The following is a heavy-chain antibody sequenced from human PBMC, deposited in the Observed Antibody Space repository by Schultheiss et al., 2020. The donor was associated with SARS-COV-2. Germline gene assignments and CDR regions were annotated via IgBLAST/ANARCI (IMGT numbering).Heavy chain of an antibody. J-gene: IGHJ4*02. V-gene: IGHV3-7*03. D-gene: IGHD1-26*01. CDR1: GFTFSSYW. Sequence: GESLKISCAASGFTFSSYWMSWVRQAPGKGLEWVANIKQDGSEKYYVDSVKGRFTISRDNSKNTLYLQMNSLRAEDTAVYYCAKGGGSYYYVYWGQGTLVTVSS. CDR2: IKQDGSEK. CDR3: AKGGGSYYYVY.